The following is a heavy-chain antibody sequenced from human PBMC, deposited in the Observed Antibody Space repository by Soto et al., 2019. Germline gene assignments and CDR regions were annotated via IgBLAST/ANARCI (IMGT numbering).Heavy chain of an antibody. CDR2: ISSSSSYI. CDR1: GFTFSSYS. V-gene: IGHV3-21*01. CDR3: ARAAVAGSYYFDY. D-gene: IGHD6-19*01. Sequence: VQLVESGGGLVKPGGSLRLSCAASGFTFSSYSMNWVRQAPGKGLEWVSSISSSSSYIYYADSVKGRFTISRDNAKNSLYLQMNSLRAEDTAVYYCARAAVAGSYYFDYWGQGTLVTVSS. J-gene: IGHJ4*02.